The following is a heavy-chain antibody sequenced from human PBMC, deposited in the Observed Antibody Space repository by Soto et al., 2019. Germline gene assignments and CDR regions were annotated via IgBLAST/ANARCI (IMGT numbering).Heavy chain of an antibody. CDR3: AGGKYYFGY. Sequence: QVQLVESGGGVVQPGRSLRLSCAASGFPFSSYGMHWVRQAPGKGLEWVAHISYDGSNKHYTDSVKGRFTISRDNSKNMLYLQMSSLRAEDTAVYYCAGGKYYFGYCGQGTRVSVSS. J-gene: IGHJ4*02. D-gene: IGHD2-15*01. V-gene: IGHV3-30*03. CDR1: GFPFSSYG. CDR2: ISYDGSNK.